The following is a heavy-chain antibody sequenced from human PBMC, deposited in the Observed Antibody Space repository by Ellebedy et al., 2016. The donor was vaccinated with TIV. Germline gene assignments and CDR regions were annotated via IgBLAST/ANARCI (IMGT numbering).Heavy chain of an antibody. D-gene: IGHD1-1*01. CDR1: GGSISSGGYY. CDR2: IYYSGST. J-gene: IGHJ4*02. V-gene: IGHV4-39*07. CDR3: ATLERRGVGY. Sequence: GSLRLSXTVSGGSISSGGYYWSWIRQHPGKGLEWIGSIYYSGSTYYNPSLKSRVTISVDKSKNQFSLKLSSVTAADTAVYYCATLERRGVGYWGQGTLVTVSS.